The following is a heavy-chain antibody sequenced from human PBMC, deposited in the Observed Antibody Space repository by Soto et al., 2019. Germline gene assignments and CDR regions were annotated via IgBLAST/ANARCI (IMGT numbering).Heavy chain of an antibody. Sequence: EVQLVESGGGLVQPGGSLRLSCAASGFTFSTYNMNWVRQAPGKGLEWVSYISGSSSTIYYAYSVKGRVTSSRDNAKNSLYRQMNSLRVEDTAVYYCAGGRYIRVGATPVDYWGQGTLVTVSS. D-gene: IGHD1-26*01. CDR1: GFTFSTYN. J-gene: IGHJ4*02. CDR2: ISGSSSTI. V-gene: IGHV3-48*01. CDR3: AGGRYIRVGATPVDY.